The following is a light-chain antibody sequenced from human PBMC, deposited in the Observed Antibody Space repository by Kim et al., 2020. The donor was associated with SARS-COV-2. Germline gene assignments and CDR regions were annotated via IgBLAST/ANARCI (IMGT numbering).Light chain of an antibody. CDR2: AAS. CDR3: QQYHSHLFT. Sequence: DIQMTQSPSSLSASVGDRVTITCRASQGISNYLSWFQQKPGKAPKSLIYAASSLKSGVPSKFSGSGYATDATLTISSLQPEDFATYYCQQYHSHLFTFGQGTRLEIK. V-gene: IGKV1-16*02. J-gene: IGKJ5*01. CDR1: QGISNY.